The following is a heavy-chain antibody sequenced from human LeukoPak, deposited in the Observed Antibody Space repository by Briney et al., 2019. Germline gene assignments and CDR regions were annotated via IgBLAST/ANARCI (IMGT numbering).Heavy chain of an antibody. CDR3: ARAPESLIILSSTNDY. J-gene: IGHJ4*02. V-gene: IGHV1-18*01. CDR2: VSVYNGNV. D-gene: IGHD2-2*01. Sequence: ASVRVSCKASGYTFNNYGISWVRQAPGQGLEWMGWVSVYNGNVNYAQNLQGRVTMTTDTSTSTAYMELRSLRSDDTAVYYCARAPESLIILSSTNDYWGQGTLVTVSS. CDR1: GYTFNNYG.